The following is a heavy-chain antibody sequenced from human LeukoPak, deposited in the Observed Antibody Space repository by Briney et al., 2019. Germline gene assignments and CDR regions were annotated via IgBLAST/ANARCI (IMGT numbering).Heavy chain of an antibody. CDR3: AIVVVTAIMY. D-gene: IGHD2-21*02. V-gene: IGHV1-69*13. J-gene: IGHJ4*02. CDR1: GGTFSSYA. CDR2: IIPIFGTA. Sequence: ASVKASCKASGGTFSSYAISWVRQAPGQGLEWMGGIIPIFGTANYAQKFQGRVTITAGESTSTAYMELSSLRSEDTAVYYCAIVVVTAIMYWGQGTPVTVSS.